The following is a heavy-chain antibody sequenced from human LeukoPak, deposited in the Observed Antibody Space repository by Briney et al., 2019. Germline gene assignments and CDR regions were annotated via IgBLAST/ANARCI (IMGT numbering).Heavy chain of an antibody. CDR2: IYYSGST. Sequence: SETLSLTCTVSGGSISSSIYYWGWIRQPPGQGLEWIGSIYYSGSTYYNPSLKSRVTISVDTSKNQFSLKLSSVTAADTAVYYCARLTWAPGDFDYWGQGTLVTVSS. CDR1: GGSISSSIYY. J-gene: IGHJ4*02. D-gene: IGHD7-27*01. V-gene: IGHV4-39*01. CDR3: ARLTWAPGDFDY.